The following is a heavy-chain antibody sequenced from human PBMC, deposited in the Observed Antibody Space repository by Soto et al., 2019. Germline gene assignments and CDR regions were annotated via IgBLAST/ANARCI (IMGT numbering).Heavy chain of an antibody. J-gene: IGHJ4*02. CDR2: ISNYNSDT. CDR3: TRGGLLFAGNYFDY. CDR1: GYTFTSYG. V-gene: IGHV1-18*01. Sequence: QVQLVQSGAEVKKPGASVKVACKASGYTFTSYGISWVRQAPGQGLEGMGWISNYNSDTNYAQKLQGRVTMTTDTSTSTAYMELRSLTSDATAVYYCTRGGLLFAGNYFDYWGQGTLVTVSS. D-gene: IGHD3-10*02.